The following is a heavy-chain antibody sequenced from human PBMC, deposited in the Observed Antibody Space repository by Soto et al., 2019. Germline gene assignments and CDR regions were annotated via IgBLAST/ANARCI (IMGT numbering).Heavy chain of an antibody. V-gene: IGHV3-23*01. CDR3: EKDFVVVFLMIRRPPRSKLFPYTSSSDL. D-gene: IGHD4-17*01. CDR2: ISGSCGST. J-gene: IGHJ2*01. Sequence: GGSLRLSFSASGFTFSSYSMSWVRQAPGQWLEWVSAISGSCGSTYYADSVKGRFTISRDNSKNTLYLQMNSLRAEDTAVYYCEKDFVVVFLMIRRPPRSKLFPYTSSSDL. CDR1: GFTFSSYS.